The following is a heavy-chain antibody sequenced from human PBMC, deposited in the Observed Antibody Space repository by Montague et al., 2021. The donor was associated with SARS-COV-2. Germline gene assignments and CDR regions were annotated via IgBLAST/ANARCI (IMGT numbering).Heavy chain of an antibody. CDR1: GYSFTSYW. CDR2: IYPGGSDT. J-gene: IGHJ4*02. CDR3: ARLGYYDNSGVLRAYYSDY. Sequence: QSGAEVKKPGESLKISCKGSGYSFTSYWIGWVRQMPGKGLEWMGIIYPGGSDTRYSPSFQGQVTISADKSISTAYLQWSSLKASDTAMYYCARLGYYDNSGVLRAYYSDYWGQGTLVTVSS. V-gene: IGHV5-51*01. D-gene: IGHD3-22*01.